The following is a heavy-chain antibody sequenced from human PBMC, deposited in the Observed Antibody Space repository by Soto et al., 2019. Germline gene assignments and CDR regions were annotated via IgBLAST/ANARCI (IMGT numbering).Heavy chain of an antibody. CDR1: GGSISSGGYY. D-gene: IGHD3-3*01. Sequence: QVQLQESGPGLVKPSQTLSLTCTVSGGSISSGGYYWSWIRQHPGKGLEWIGYIYYSGSTYYNPSLKSGVTLAVDASKNLFSLKVSYGTAADPAVYSCGRGRRVFWSGDYGWFAPWGQGTLVTVSS. CDR3: GRGRRVFWSGDYGWFAP. J-gene: IGHJ5*02. CDR2: IYYSGST. V-gene: IGHV4-31*03.